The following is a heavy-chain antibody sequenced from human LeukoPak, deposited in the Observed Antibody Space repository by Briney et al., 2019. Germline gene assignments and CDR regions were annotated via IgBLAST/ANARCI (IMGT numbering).Heavy chain of an antibody. J-gene: IGHJ4*02. CDR1: GFTFSSYA. CDR2: ISYDGSNR. D-gene: IGHD4/OR15-4a*01. CDR3: ARRAGAYSHPYDY. V-gene: IGHV3-30*14. Sequence: PGGSLRLSCAASGFTFSSYAVHWVRQAPGKGLEWVTFISYDGSNRYYAGSVRGRFTISRDNSKNTLYLQMNSLRAEDTAVYYCARRAGAYSHPYDYWGQGTLVTVSS.